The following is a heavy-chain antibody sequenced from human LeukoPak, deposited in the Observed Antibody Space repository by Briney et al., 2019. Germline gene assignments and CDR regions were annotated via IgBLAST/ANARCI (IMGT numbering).Heavy chain of an antibody. J-gene: IGHJ4*02. D-gene: IGHD2-21*01. Sequence: GGSLRLSCAASGFTFSSYGMHWVRQAPGKGLEWVAFIRHDGSNKYYADSVKGRFTISRDNSKNTLYLQMNSLRAEDTAVYYCAKDEYHGGEKFDYWGQGTLVTVSS. CDR2: IRHDGSNK. CDR3: AKDEYHGGEKFDY. V-gene: IGHV3-30*02. CDR1: GFTFSSYG.